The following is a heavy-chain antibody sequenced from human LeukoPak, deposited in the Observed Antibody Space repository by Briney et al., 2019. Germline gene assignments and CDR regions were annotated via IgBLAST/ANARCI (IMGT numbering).Heavy chain of an antibody. CDR3: ARVGQYSSGWYDFDY. J-gene: IGHJ4*02. CDR2: INHSGST. D-gene: IGHD6-19*01. CDR1: GGSFSGYY. Sequence: SETLSLTCAVYGGSFSGYYWSWIRQPPGKGLGWIGEINHSGSTNYNPSLKSRVTISVDTSKNQFSLKLSSVTAADTAVYYCARVGQYSSGWYDFDYWGQGTLVTVSS. V-gene: IGHV4-34*01.